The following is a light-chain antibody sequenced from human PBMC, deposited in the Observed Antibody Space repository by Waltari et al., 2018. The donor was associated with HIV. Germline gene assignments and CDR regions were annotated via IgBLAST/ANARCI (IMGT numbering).Light chain of an antibody. V-gene: IGLV2-11*01. Sequence: QSALTQPRSVSGSPGQSVTISCTGSSGDVGGYNYVSWYQQHPGKAPKLIIHDVSTRPSGVPARFSGSKSGNTASLTIFGLQAEDEADYYCCSYAGSVTFVVFGGGTKVTVV. CDR1: SGDVGGYNY. CDR3: CSYAGSVTFVV. J-gene: IGLJ2*01. CDR2: DVS.